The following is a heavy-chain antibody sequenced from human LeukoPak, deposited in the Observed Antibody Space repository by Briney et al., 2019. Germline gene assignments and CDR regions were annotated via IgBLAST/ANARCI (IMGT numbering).Heavy chain of an antibody. D-gene: IGHD2-2*01. Sequence: SETLSLTCAVYGGSFSGYYWSWIRKTPGKGLEWIGEINHSGSTNYNPSLKSRVTISVDTSKNQFSLKLSSVTAADTAVYYCARDIVVVPAASPYYFDYWGQGTLVTVSS. CDR2: INHSGST. CDR1: GGSFSGYY. V-gene: IGHV4-34*01. J-gene: IGHJ4*02. CDR3: ARDIVVVPAASPYYFDY.